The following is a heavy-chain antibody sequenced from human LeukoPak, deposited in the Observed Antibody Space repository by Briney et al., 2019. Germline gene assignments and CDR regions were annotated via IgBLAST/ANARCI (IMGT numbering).Heavy chain of an antibody. CDR3: GLYGAGTVLAWATYYYMDV. J-gene: IGHJ6*03. D-gene: IGHD6-13*01. V-gene: IGHV1-8*02. CDR1: GYTFTGYY. Sequence: ASVKVSCKASGYTFTGYYMHWVRQATGQGLEWMGWMNPNSGNTGYAQKFQGRVTMTRNTSISTAYMELSSLRSEDTAVYSVGLYGAGTVLAWATYYYMDVWGKGTTVTISS. CDR2: MNPNSGNT.